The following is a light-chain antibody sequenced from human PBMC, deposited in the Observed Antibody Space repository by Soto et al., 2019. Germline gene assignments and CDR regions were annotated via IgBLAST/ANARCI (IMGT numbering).Light chain of an antibody. J-gene: IGKJ3*01. CDR2: AAS. CDR1: QSINNRY. Sequence: EIVLTQSPGTLSLSPGERATLSCRASQSINNRYLAWYQQKPGQAPRLLIYAASSRATGIPDRLSGSGSGTDFTLTISRLEPEDFEVYYCQPFGSSPGFTFGPGTKVDIK. CDR3: QPFGSSPGFT. V-gene: IGKV3-20*01.